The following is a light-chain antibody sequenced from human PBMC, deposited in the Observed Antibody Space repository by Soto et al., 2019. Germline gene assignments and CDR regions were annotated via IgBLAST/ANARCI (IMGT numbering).Light chain of an antibody. Sequence: DIQMTQSPSSLSASVGDRVTITCRASQSISSYLNWYQQKPGQAPKLLIYAASSLQSGVPSRFSGSGSGTELTLTNSSLQPEDCATYYCQQSFTFGQGTRLEIK. J-gene: IGKJ5*01. CDR2: AAS. V-gene: IGKV1-39*01. CDR1: QSISSY. CDR3: QQSFT.